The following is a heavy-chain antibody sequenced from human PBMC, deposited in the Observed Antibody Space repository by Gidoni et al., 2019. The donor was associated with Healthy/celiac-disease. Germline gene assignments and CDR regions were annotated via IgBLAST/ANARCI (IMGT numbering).Heavy chain of an antibody. Sequence: EVQMLESGGGLVQPGGSLRLSCAASGFTFRSYAMSWVRQAPGKGLEWVSAISGSGGSTYYADSVKGRFTISRDNSKNTLYLQMNSLRAEDTAVYYCAKGGHIVVVVGLLGDWGQGTLVTVSS. V-gene: IGHV3-23*01. CDR2: ISGSGGST. D-gene: IGHD2-15*01. CDR3: AKGGHIVVVVGLLGD. CDR1: GFTFRSYA. J-gene: IGHJ4*02.